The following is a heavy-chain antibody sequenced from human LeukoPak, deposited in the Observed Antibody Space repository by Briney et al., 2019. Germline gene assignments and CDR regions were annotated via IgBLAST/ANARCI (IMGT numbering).Heavy chain of an antibody. CDR1: GYSFTSYL. J-gene: IGHJ6*03. V-gene: IGHV5-51*01. CDR3: ARHVSIRFLEWLNPYYYYYMDV. Sequence: GESLKISCKGSGYSFTSYLIGWVRQMPGKGLEWMGIIYPGDSDTRYSPSFQGQVTISADKSISTAYLQWSSLKASDTAMYYCARHVSIRFLEWLNPYYYYYMDVWGKGTTVTVSS. CDR2: IYPGDSDT. D-gene: IGHD3-3*01.